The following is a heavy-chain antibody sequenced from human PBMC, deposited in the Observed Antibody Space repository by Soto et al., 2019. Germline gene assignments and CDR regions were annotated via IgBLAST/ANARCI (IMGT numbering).Heavy chain of an antibody. J-gene: IGHJ3*01. Sequence: QVQLVQSGAEVKKPGASVKVSCKTSGYTFTGYGINWVRQAPGHGLEWMGWISVFNGNTKYGQNIQDRVIMTTDTSTSTAYMELRIRRSDDTAVYFCGRDGSGGITDSWGQGTMLIVSS. CDR3: GRDGSGGITDS. D-gene: IGHD3-10*01. CDR1: GYTFTGYG. V-gene: IGHV1-18*01. CDR2: ISVFNGNT.